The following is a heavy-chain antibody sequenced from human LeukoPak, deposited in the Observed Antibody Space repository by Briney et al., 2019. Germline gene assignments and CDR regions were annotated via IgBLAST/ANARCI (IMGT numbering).Heavy chain of an antibody. D-gene: IGHD2-15*01. Sequence: GGSLRLSCAASGFTFSSYGMNWVRRAPGKGLEWISYMNSDSSTIYHADSVRGRFTISRDNAKNSLFLQMNSLRDEDTAVYYCARDAPDKQPVVVAAIGLGYWGQGTLVTVSS. CDR1: GFTFSSYG. J-gene: IGHJ4*02. CDR3: ARDAPDKQPVVVAAIGLGY. V-gene: IGHV3-48*02. CDR2: MNSDSSTI.